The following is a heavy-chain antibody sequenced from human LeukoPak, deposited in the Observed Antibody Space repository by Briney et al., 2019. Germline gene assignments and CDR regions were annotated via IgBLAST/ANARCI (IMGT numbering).Heavy chain of an antibody. CDR1: GGSVNSGSYY. CDR2: IYYGGST. Sequence: SETLSLTCTVSGGSVNSGSYYWNWIRQPPGKGLEWIGYIYYGGSTNYNPSLKSRVTISVDTSKNQFSLKLSSVTAADTAVYYCAREFRSSSRVPSDYWGQGTLVTVSS. D-gene: IGHD6-6*01. CDR3: AREFRSSSRVPSDY. J-gene: IGHJ4*02. V-gene: IGHV4-61*01.